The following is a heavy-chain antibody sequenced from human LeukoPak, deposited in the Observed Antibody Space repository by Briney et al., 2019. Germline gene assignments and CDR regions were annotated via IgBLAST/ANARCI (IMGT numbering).Heavy chain of an antibody. D-gene: IGHD2-8*02. J-gene: IGHJ4*02. Sequence: GRSLRVSCAASGFIFSYYGMHWVRQAPGKGLEWLAVIWPDGTIQYYADPVKGRFTISRDNSKNTLYLQLTGLRADDSAVYYCARHNHDWGWDFWGQGAQVTVSS. V-gene: IGHV3-33*01. CDR2: IWPDGTIQ. CDR1: GFIFSYYG. CDR3: ARHNHDWGWDF.